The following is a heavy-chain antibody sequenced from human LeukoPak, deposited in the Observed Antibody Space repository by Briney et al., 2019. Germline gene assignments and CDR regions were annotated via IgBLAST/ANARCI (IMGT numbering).Heavy chain of an antibody. V-gene: IGHV4-34*01. D-gene: IGHD3-3*01. J-gene: IGHJ4*02. Sequence: SETLSLTCAVYGGSFSGYYWSWIRQPPGKGLEWIGEINHSGSTNYNPSLKSRVTISVDTSKNQFSLKLSSVTAADTAVYYCARGGVRRGTYYDFWSGYPYYFDYWGQGTLVTVSS. CDR2: INHSGST. CDR3: ARGGVRRGTYYDFWSGYPYYFDY. CDR1: GGSFSGYY.